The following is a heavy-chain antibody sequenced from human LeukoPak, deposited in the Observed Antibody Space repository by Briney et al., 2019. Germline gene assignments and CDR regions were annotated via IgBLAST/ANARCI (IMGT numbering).Heavy chain of an antibody. Sequence: GGSLRLSCAASGFTFDDYGMSWVRQAPGKGLEWVGFIRSKAYGGTTEYAASVKGRFTISRDDSKSIAYLQMNSLKTEDTAVYYCTRDRGSGSYSGGDYWGQGTLVTVSS. CDR3: TRDRGSGSYSGGDY. CDR2: IRSKAYGGTT. CDR1: GFTFDDYG. V-gene: IGHV3-49*04. D-gene: IGHD1-26*01. J-gene: IGHJ4*02.